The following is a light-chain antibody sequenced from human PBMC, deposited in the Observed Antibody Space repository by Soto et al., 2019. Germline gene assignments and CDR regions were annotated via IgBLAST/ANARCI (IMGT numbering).Light chain of an antibody. Sequence: EIVLTQSPGTLSFSPGERATLSCRASQSVSSDYLAWYQQKPGQAPRLLIYGASSRATGIPDRFSGGGSGTDFTLTISRLEPEDFVVYYCQQFSSYPLTFGGGTKVDIK. CDR2: GAS. CDR3: QQFSSYPLT. J-gene: IGKJ4*01. V-gene: IGKV3-20*01. CDR1: QSVSSDY.